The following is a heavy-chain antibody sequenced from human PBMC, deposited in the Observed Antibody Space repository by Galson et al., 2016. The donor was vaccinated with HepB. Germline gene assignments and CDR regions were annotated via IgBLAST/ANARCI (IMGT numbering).Heavy chain of an antibody. Sequence: SLRLSCAGSGFVSSAYGFNWIRQAPGKGLEWVSSISHAGSYSHYTDSVKGRFTISRDNDKHSLYLQMNSLRAEDTAVYYCARSGGTYSSSSYYFDSWGQGTLVAVSS. CDR1: GFVSSAYG. CDR2: ISHAGSYS. J-gene: IGHJ4*02. D-gene: IGHD6-6*01. V-gene: IGHV3-21*01. CDR3: ARSGGTYSSSSYYFDS.